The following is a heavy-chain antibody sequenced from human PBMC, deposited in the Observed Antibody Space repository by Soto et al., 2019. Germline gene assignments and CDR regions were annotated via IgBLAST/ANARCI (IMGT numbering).Heavy chain of an antibody. V-gene: IGHV4-39*01. J-gene: IGHJ4*01. D-gene: IGHD6-19*01. CDR1: GCRITSRTYS. Sequence: PSETVSLTCAVSGCRITSRTYSWGWIRQPPGKTLEWIGTIYYHGNTYSNPSLKSRVTISVDTSNNQLSLKLRSVTAADTAVYYCARHDGFSSGWIFDYWGHGTLVTVSS. CDR3: ARHDGFSSGWIFDY. CDR2: IYYHGNT.